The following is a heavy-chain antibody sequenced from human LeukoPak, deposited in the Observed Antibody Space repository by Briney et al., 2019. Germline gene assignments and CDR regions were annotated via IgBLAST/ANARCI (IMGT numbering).Heavy chain of an antibody. CDR2: ISSSSTI. CDR1: GFTFSSYS. J-gene: IGHJ4*02. CDR3: ARGGNSLDY. Sequence: PGGSLGLSCAASGFTFSSYSMNWVRQAPGKGLEWVSYISSSSTIYYADSVKGRFTISRDNAKNSLYLQMNSLRVEDTAVYYCARGGNSLDYWGQGTLVTVSS. V-gene: IGHV3-48*01. D-gene: IGHD3-10*01.